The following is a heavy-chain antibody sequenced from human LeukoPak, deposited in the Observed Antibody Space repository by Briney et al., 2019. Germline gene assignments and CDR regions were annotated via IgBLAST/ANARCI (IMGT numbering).Heavy chain of an antibody. Sequence: ASVKVSCKASGGTFSSYAISWVRQAPGQGLEWMGGIIPIFGTANYAQKFQGRVTITTDESTSTAYMELSSLRSEDTAVYYCARGGYYYDSSGYWVGAFDIWGQGTMVTVSS. V-gene: IGHV1-69*05. D-gene: IGHD3-22*01. CDR3: ARGGYYYDSSGYWVGAFDI. J-gene: IGHJ3*02. CDR1: GGTFSSYA. CDR2: IIPIFGTA.